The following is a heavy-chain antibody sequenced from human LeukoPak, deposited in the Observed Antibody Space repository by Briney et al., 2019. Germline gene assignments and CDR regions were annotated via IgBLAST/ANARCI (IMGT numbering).Heavy chain of an antibody. J-gene: IGHJ5*02. CDR1: GGSISSSSYY. CDR2: IYYSGST. D-gene: IGHD6-25*01. CDR3: GARGGNWFDP. Sequence: SETLSLTCTVSGGSISSSSYYWGWIRQPPGKGLEWIGSIYYSGSTYYNPSLKSRVTISVDTSKNQFSLKLSSVTAADTAVYYCGARGGNWFDPWGQGTLVTVSS. V-gene: IGHV4-39*07.